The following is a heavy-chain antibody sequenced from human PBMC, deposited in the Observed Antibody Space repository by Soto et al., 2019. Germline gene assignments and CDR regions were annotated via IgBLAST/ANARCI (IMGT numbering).Heavy chain of an antibody. D-gene: IGHD3-10*01. Sequence: QVQLVQSAAEVKKPGASVKVSCKASGYTFTSYGISWVRQAPGQGLEWMGWISAYNGKTNYAQKLQGRVTMPTDTSTSTAYMELRILRSDDTAVYYCGRVLDLGEDAFDLWGQGTMVTVSS. J-gene: IGHJ3*01. CDR3: GRVLDLGEDAFDL. CDR2: ISAYNGKT. V-gene: IGHV1-18*01. CDR1: GYTFTSYG.